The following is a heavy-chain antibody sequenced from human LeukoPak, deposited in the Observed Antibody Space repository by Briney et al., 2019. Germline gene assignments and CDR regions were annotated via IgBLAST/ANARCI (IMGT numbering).Heavy chain of an antibody. Sequence: GGSLRLSCAASGFTVSSNYMSWVRQAPGKGLEWVSSISSSSSYIYYADSVKGRFTISRDNAKNSLYLQMNSLRAEDTAVYYCAARGYSYGPEDMDVWGKGTTVTVSS. CDR3: AARGYSYGPEDMDV. D-gene: IGHD5-18*01. V-gene: IGHV3-21*01. CDR1: GFTVSSNY. J-gene: IGHJ6*03. CDR2: ISSSSSYI.